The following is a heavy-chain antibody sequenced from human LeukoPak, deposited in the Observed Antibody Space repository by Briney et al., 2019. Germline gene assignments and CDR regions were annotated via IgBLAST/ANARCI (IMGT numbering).Heavy chain of an antibody. CDR2: IIPILGIA. D-gene: IGHD6-19*01. V-gene: IGHV1-69*04. Sequence: SVKVSCKASGGTFSSYAISWVRQAPGQGLEWMGRIIPILGIANYAQKFQGRVTITADKSTSTAYMELSSLRSEDTAVYYCARGGAVEPNWFDPWGQGTLVTVSS. J-gene: IGHJ5*02. CDR3: ARGGAVEPNWFDP. CDR1: GGTFSSYA.